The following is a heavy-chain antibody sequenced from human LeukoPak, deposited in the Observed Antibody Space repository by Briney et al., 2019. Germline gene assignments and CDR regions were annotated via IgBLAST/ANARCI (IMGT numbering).Heavy chain of an antibody. Sequence: GGSLRLSCAASGFTFRNYWMGWVRQAPGKGLEWVAYTNPDGSAEYYADSVRGRFTTSRDNANNFLYLQMNRLRAEDTAVYYCARDGDLNTNFDYWGQGTLVTVSS. J-gene: IGHJ4*02. CDR3: ARDGDLNTNFDY. CDR2: TNPDGSAE. D-gene: IGHD2-21*02. CDR1: GFTFRNYW. V-gene: IGHV3-7*01.